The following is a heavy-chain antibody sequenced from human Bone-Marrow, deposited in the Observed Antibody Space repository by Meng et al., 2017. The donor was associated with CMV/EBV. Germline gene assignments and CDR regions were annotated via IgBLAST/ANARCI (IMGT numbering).Heavy chain of an antibody. CDR2: INPDGSTK. V-gene: IGHV3-7*01. D-gene: IGHD2-21*01. CDR3: TKDVAYNRFDP. CDR1: GITFGSSW. Sequence: GGSLRLSCVASGITFGSSWMTWVRQTPGKGLEWMANINPDGSTKNYVYSVKGRFTISRDNARSSVYLQMNSLRVEDTAIYYCTKDVAYNRFDPWGQGTLVTLSS. J-gene: IGHJ5*02.